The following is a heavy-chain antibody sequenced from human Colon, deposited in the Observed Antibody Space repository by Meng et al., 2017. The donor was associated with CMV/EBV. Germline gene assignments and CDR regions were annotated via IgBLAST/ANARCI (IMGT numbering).Heavy chain of an antibody. CDR2: ISGSGGST. CDR3: AADTIRVTAGDN. CDR1: GFTFSSYA. V-gene: IGHV3-23*01. J-gene: IGHJ4*02. D-gene: IGHD5-18*01. Sequence: GESLKISCAASGFTFSSYAMSWVRQAPGKGLEWVSAISGSGGSTYYADSVKGRFTISRDNSKNTLYLQMNSLRAEDTAVYYCAADTIRVTAGDNWGQGTLVTVPQ.